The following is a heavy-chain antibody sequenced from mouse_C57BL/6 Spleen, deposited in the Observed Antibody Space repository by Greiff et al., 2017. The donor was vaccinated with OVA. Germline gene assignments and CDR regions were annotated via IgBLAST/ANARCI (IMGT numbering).Heavy chain of an antibody. CDR1: GYTFTDHT. V-gene: IGHV1-78*01. CDR3: ARRDYGLYWYFDV. Sequence: VKLQESDAELVKPGASVKISCKVSGYTFTDHTIHWMKQRPEQGLEWIGYIYPRDGSTKYNEKFKGKATLTADKSSSTAYMQLNSLTSEDSAVYFCARRDYGLYWYFDVWGTGTTVTVSS. CDR2: IYPRDGST. D-gene: IGHD2-4*01. J-gene: IGHJ1*03.